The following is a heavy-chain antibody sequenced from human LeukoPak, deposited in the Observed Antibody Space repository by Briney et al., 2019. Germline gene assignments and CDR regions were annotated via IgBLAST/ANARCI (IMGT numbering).Heavy chain of an antibody. D-gene: IGHD3-22*01. Sequence: LETLSLTCTVSGYSISSGYYWGWTRQPPGKRLEWIGSMYHTGSNYYNPSLKSRVTISIDMSKNQFSLKLSSVTAADTAVYYCARVVAYYDSSGYSQYYFDYWGQGTLVTVSS. CDR3: ARVVAYYDSSGYSQYYFDY. CDR1: GYSISSGYY. J-gene: IGHJ4*02. V-gene: IGHV4-38-2*02. CDR2: MYHTGSN.